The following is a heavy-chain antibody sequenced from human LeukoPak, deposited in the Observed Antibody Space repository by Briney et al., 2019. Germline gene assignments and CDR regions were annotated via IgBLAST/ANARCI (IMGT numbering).Heavy chain of an antibody. D-gene: IGHD3-10*01. CDR1: GGSISSGGYY. V-gene: IGHV4-31*03. CDR3: ARAGRMGKWFGGLLDY. J-gene: IGHJ4*02. Sequence: PSETLSLTCTVSGGSISSGGYYWSWIRQHPGKGLEWIGYIYYSGSTYCNPSLKSRVTISVDTSKNQFSLKLSSVTAAGTAVYYCARAGRMGKWFGGLLDYWGQGTLVTVSS. CDR2: IYYSGST.